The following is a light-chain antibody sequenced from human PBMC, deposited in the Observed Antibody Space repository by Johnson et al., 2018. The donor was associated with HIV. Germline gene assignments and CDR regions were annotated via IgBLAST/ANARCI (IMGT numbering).Light chain of an antibody. CDR2: DNN. CDR3: AAWDDSLNGFYV. J-gene: IGLJ1*01. Sequence: QSVLTQPPSVSAAPGQKVTISCSGSSSNIGNNYVSWYQQLPGTAPKLLIYDNNKRPSGIPDRFSGSKSGTSASLAISGLQAEDEADYYCAAWDDSLNGFYVFGTGTKVTV. V-gene: IGLV1-51*01. CDR1: SSNIGNNY.